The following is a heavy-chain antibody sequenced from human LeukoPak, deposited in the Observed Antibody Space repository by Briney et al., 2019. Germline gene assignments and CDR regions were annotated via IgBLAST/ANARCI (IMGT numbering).Heavy chain of an antibody. CDR1: GFTFSSYA. CDR2: ISGSGGST. J-gene: IGHJ4*02. D-gene: IGHD2-2*02. V-gene: IGHV3-23*01. CDR3: AKGYTANPFGY. Sequence: GGSPRLSCAASGFTFSSYAMSWVRQAPGKGLEWVSAISGSGGSTYYADSVKGRFTISRDNSKNTLYLQMNSLRAEDTAVYYCAKGYTANPFGYWGQGTLVTVSS.